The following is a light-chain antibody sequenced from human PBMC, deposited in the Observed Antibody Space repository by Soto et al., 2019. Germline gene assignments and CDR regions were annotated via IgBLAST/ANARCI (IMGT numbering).Light chain of an antibody. CDR3: QQSDRAPWT. CDR1: QSIRSC. CDR2: AAS. V-gene: IGKV1-39*01. Sequence: DIQMTHSPSSLSASVGDRGTITCRTSQSIRSCLTWYQHKPGKAPNLLIFAASSLQSGVPSRFIGSGSGTDFTLTITSLQPEDFATYYCQQSDRAPWTFGQGTKVDIK. J-gene: IGKJ1*01.